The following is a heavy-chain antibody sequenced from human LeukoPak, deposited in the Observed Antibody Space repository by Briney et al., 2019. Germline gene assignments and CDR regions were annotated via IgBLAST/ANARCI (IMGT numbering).Heavy chain of an antibody. CDR2: ISSSGSTI. D-gene: IGHD3-9*01. Sequence: PGGSLRLSCAASGFTFSSYEMNWVRQAPGKGLEWVSYISSSGSTIYYADSVKGRFTISRDNAKNSLYLQMNSLRAEDTAVYYCAREMAYFDWSAIGYWGQGTLVTVSS. J-gene: IGHJ4*02. CDR1: GFTFSSYE. CDR3: AREMAYFDWSAIGY. V-gene: IGHV3-48*03.